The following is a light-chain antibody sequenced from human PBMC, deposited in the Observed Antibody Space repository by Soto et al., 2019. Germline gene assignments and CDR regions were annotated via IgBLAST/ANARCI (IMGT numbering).Light chain of an antibody. CDR3: QDASTLPWT. Sequence: ENVLTQSPGTLSLSPGERASLSCRASQHITSIYLAWYQQKPDRAPRLLVYGTSNRATGIPDRFSGSGSGTDFTLTISRLEPEDCAVYYCQDASTLPWTFGQGTKVDIK. V-gene: IGKV3-20*01. CDR1: QHITSIY. J-gene: IGKJ1*01. CDR2: GTS.